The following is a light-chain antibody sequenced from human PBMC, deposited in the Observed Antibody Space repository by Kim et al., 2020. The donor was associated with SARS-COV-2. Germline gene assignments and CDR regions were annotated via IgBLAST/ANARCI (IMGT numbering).Light chain of an antibody. CDR1: QSVSSK. V-gene: IGKV3-15*01. CDR2: AAS. Sequence: SGCPGERATLSCRASQSVSSKLAWYQQKPGQAPRFLIYAASTRATGIPARFSGSGSGTEFTLTISSLQSEDFAVYYCQQYNNWPYTFGQGTKLEIK. CDR3: QQYNNWPYT. J-gene: IGKJ2*01.